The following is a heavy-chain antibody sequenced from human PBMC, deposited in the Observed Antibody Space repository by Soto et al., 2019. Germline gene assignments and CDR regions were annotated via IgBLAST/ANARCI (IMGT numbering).Heavy chain of an antibody. CDR3: ARHPLSTVVSYFDY. CDR1: GGSISSSSYY. CDR2: IYYSGST. Sequence: QLQLQESGPGLVKPSETLSLTCTVSGGSISSSSYYWGWIRQPPGKGLELIGSIYYSGSTYYNPSLKSRVTISVDTSKNQFSLKLSSVTAADTAVYYCARHPLSTVVSYFDYWGQGTLVTVSS. J-gene: IGHJ4*02. D-gene: IGHD4-17*01. V-gene: IGHV4-39*01.